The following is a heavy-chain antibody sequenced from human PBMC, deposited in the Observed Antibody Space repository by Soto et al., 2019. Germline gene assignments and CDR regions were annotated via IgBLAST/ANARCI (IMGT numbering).Heavy chain of an antibody. Sequence: QVQLVQSGAEVKKPGASVKVSCKASGYTFTSYGISWVRQAPGQGLEWMGWISAYNGNTNYAQKLQGRVTMTTDTSTSTAYMELRSLRADDTAVYYCAREWVGDSSGIYFDYWGQGTLVTVSS. J-gene: IGHJ4*02. V-gene: IGHV1-18*01. CDR2: ISAYNGNT. D-gene: IGHD3-22*01. CDR1: GYTFTSYG. CDR3: AREWVGDSSGIYFDY.